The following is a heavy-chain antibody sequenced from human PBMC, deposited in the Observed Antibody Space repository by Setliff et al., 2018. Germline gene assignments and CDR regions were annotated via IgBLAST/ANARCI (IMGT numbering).Heavy chain of an antibody. CDR3: RLWFGELSRDY. CDR2: IGASGDYT. J-gene: IGHJ4*02. Sequence: PGGSLRLSCAASTFTFSKYAVTWVRQAPGKGLQWVASIGASGDYTKYADSVKGRFTISGDTSKNALYLQMNSLRAEDTAVYYCRLWFGELSRDYWGPGTLVTVSS. V-gene: IGHV3-23*01. D-gene: IGHD3-10*01. CDR1: TFTFSKYA.